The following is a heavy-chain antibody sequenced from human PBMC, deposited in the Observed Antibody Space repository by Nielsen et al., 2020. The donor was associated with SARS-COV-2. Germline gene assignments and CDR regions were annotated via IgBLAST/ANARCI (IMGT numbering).Heavy chain of an antibody. Sequence: GESLKISCAASGFTFDDYGMSWVRQAPGKGLEWVSGINWNGGSTGYADSVKGRFTISRDNAKNSLYLQMNSLRAEDTAVYYCARERGGWSGYFFYYGMDVWGQGTTVTVSS. D-gene: IGHD3-3*01. CDR2: INWNGGST. V-gene: IGHV3-20*04. J-gene: IGHJ6*02. CDR1: GFTFDDYG. CDR3: ARERGGWSGYFFYYGMDV.